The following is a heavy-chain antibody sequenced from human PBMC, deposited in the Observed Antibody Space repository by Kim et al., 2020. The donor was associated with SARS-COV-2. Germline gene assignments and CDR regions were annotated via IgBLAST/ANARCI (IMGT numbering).Heavy chain of an antibody. Sequence: SETLSLTCTVSGGSISSGGYYWSWIRQHPGKGLEWIGYIYYSGSTYYNPSLKSRVTISVDTSKNQFSLKLSSVTAADTAVYYCARDQKLYCSGGSCYSGTNYYYGMDVWGQGTTVTVSS. V-gene: IGHV4-31*03. J-gene: IGHJ6*02. CDR1: GGSISSGGYY. D-gene: IGHD2-15*01. CDR3: ARDQKLYCSGGSCYSGTNYYYGMDV. CDR2: IYYSGST.